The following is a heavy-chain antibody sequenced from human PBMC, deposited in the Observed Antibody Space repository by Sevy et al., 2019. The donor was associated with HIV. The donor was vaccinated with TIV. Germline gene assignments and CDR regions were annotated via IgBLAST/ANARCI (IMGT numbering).Heavy chain of an antibody. J-gene: IGHJ6*02. CDR2: IRSKANGGTT. CDR3: TSGRGYSGYDLHYYYGMDV. CDR1: GFTFGDYA. D-gene: IGHD5-12*01. Sequence: GGSLRLSCTASGFTFGDYAMSWVRQAPGKGLEWVGFIRSKANGGTTEYAASVKGRFTISRDDSKSIAYLQMNSLKTEDTAVYYCTSGRGYSGYDLHYYYGMDVWGQGTTVTVSS. V-gene: IGHV3-49*04.